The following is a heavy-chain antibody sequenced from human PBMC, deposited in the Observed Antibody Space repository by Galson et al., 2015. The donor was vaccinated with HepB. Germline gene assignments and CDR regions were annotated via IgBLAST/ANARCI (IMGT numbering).Heavy chain of an antibody. CDR3: ARPRSPRSSSWPRFDS. V-gene: IGHV3-30-3*01. D-gene: IGHD6-13*01. CDR2: VSYDGDNK. Sequence: SLRLSCAASGFTFYNYAMHWVRQAPGKGLEWVAIVSYDGDNKYYADSVKGRFTISRDNSKNTLFLQMNSLRTEDTAVYFCARPRSPRSSSWPRFDSWGQGTLVTVSS. J-gene: IGHJ4*02. CDR1: GFTFYNYA.